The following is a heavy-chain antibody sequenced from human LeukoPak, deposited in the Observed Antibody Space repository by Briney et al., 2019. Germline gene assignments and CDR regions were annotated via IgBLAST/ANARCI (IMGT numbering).Heavy chain of an antibody. CDR1: GFTFSSYG. CDR3: AKRSVVTGWAVRSPAADY. D-gene: IGHD4-23*01. CDR2: IWYDGSNK. Sequence: GGSLRLSCAASGFTFSSYGMHWVRQAPGKGLEWVAVIWYDGSNKYYADSVKGRFTISRDNSKNTLYLQMNSLRAEDTAVYYCAKRSVVTGWAVRSPAADYWGLGTLVTVSS. V-gene: IGHV3-33*06. J-gene: IGHJ4*02.